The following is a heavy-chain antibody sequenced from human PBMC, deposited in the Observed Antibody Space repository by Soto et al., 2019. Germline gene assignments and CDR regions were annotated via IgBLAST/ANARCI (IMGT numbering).Heavy chain of an antibody. CDR2: ISYDGSNK. CDR3: ARDHDYYDSSGYYPY. D-gene: IGHD3-22*01. CDR1: GFTFSSYA. Sequence: QVQLVESGGGVVQPGRSLRLSCAASGFTFSSYAMHWVRQAPGKGLEWVAVISYDGSNKYYADSVKGRFTISRDNSKNTLYLQMNSLRAEDTAVYYCARDHDYYDSSGYYPYWGQGTLVTGSS. V-gene: IGHV3-30-3*01. J-gene: IGHJ4*02.